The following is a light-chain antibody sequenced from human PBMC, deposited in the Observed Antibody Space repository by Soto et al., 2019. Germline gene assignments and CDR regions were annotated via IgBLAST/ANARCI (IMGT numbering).Light chain of an antibody. CDR3: QQYGSAPLT. CDR2: GAS. Sequence: EIVLTQSPGTLSLSPGERATLSCRASQSLSSTYLAWYQQKPGQAPRLLIYGASNRATGIPDRFSGSGSRTDFTLTSNRLEPEDVAVYYCQQYGSAPLTFGQVTKVEIK. CDR1: QSLSSTY. V-gene: IGKV3-20*01. J-gene: IGKJ1*01.